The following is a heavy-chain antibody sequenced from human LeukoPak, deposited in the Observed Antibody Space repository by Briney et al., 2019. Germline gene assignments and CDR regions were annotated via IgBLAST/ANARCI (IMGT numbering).Heavy chain of an antibody. CDR3: ASWCTSCYTHWFDP. V-gene: IGHV3-21*01. J-gene: IGHJ5*02. CDR2: ISSSSSYI. Sequence: GGSLRLSCAASVFTFISYSMNWVRQAPGKGLEWVSSISSSSSYIYYADSVKGRFTISRDNDKNSLYLQMNSLRAEDTAVYYCASWCTSCYTHWFDPWGQGTLVTVSS. D-gene: IGHD2-2*02. CDR1: VFTFISYS.